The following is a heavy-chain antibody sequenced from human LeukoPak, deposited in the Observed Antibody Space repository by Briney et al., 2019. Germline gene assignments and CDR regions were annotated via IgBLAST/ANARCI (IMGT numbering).Heavy chain of an antibody. V-gene: IGHV4-59*01. Sequence: SETLSLTCTVSGGSISSYYWSWIRQPPGKGLEWIGYIYYSGSTNYNPSLKSRVTISVDTSKNQFSLKLSSVTAADTAVYYCARVSDRYYDSSGYYYREGVYFDYWGQGTLVTVSS. CDR2: IYYSGST. D-gene: IGHD3-22*01. J-gene: IGHJ4*02. CDR3: ARVSDRYYDSSGYYYREGVYFDY. CDR1: GGSISSYY.